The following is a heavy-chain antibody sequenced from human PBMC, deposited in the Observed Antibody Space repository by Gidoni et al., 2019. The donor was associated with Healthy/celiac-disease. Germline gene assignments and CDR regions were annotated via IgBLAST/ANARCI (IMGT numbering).Heavy chain of an antibody. V-gene: IGHV3-53*01. CDR3: ARERWLQTSAGQFDY. Sequence: EVQLVESGGGLIQPGGSLRLSCAASGFTVSSNYMSWVRQAPGKGLEWVSVIYSGGSTYYADSVKGRFTISRDNSKNTLYLQMNSLRAEDTAVYYCARERWLQTSAGQFDYWGQGTLVTVSS. D-gene: IGHD5-12*01. J-gene: IGHJ4*02. CDR1: GFTVSSNY. CDR2: IYSGGST.